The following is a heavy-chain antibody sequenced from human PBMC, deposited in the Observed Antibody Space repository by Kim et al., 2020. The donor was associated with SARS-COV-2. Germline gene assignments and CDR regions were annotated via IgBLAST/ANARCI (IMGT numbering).Heavy chain of an antibody. V-gene: IGHV1-24*01. J-gene: IGHJ4*02. Sequence: ASVKVSCKVSGYTLTELSMHWVRQAPGKGLEWMGGFDPEDGETIYAQKFQGRVTMTEDTSTDTAYMELSSLRSEDTAVYYCATDRGYCSGTSCYIGLDYWGQGTLVTVSS. CDR3: ATDRGYCSGTSCYIGLDY. D-gene: IGHD2-2*02. CDR1: GYTLTELS. CDR2: FDPEDGET.